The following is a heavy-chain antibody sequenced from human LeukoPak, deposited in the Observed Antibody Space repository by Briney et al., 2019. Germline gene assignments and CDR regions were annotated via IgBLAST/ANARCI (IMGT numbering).Heavy chain of an antibody. J-gene: IGHJ4*02. CDR1: GFTFSNYY. V-gene: IGHV3-74*01. CDR3: VRDFRSADY. CDR2: ICPDGTVT. Sequence: GGSLRLSCAASGFTFSNYYMNWVRQAPGKGPMWVSRICPDGTVTNYADSVKARFSISRDNARNTVYLQMNSLRAEDTAVYYCVRDFRSADYWGQGTLVTVSS.